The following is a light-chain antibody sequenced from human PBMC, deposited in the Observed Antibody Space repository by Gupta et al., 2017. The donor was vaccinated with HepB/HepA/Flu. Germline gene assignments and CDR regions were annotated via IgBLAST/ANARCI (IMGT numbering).Light chain of an antibody. CDR2: KAS. V-gene: IGKV1-5*03. J-gene: IGKJ1*01. Sequence: DIQMTHSPSTLSASVGDRVTITCLTSQNINNWLEWFQQKPGKAPNLLIYKASTVESGVPSRFSGSGSGTEFTLTIGSLQPDDFANYYCLHANNYPWTFGQGTKVDI. CDR1: QNINNW. CDR3: LHANNYPWT.